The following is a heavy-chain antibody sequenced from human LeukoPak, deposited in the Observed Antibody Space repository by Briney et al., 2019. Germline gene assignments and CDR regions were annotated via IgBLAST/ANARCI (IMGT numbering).Heavy chain of an antibody. V-gene: IGHV4-59*08. CDR1: GGSINSYY. CDR3: ARQGAVAGTFDY. Sequence: SETLSLTCTVSGGSINSYYWNWIRQPPGKGLEWIGYIYYSGSTNYNPSLKSRVNISVETSKNQFSLNLTSVSAADTAVYYCARQGAVAGTFDYWGQGTLVTVSS. CDR2: IYYSGST. J-gene: IGHJ4*02. D-gene: IGHD6-19*01.